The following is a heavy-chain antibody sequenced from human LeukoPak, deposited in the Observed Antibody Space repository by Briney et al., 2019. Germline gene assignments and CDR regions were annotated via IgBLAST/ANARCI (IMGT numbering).Heavy chain of an antibody. CDR2: ISYDGSNK. CDR1: GFTFSGYG. J-gene: IGHJ4*02. Sequence: GGSLRLSCAASGFTFSGYGMHWVRQAPGKGLERVAVISYDGSNKYYADSVKGRFTISRDNSKNTLYLQMNSLRAEDTAVYYCAKDHPGAMVRGVPDYWGQGTLVTVSS. V-gene: IGHV3-30*18. CDR3: AKDHPGAMVRGVPDY. D-gene: IGHD3-10*01.